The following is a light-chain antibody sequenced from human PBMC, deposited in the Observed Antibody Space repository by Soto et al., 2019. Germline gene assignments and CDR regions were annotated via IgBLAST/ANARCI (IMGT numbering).Light chain of an antibody. Sequence: QSALTQPASVSGSPGQSITISCTGTSSDVGGYDYVSWYQQHPGKAPKLMIYGVSNRPSGVYNRFSGSQSGKTAALTISGLQAEDEADYYCSSYTTSITHVFGGGTKVTVL. CDR2: GVS. CDR1: SSDVGGYDY. J-gene: IGLJ3*02. V-gene: IGLV2-14*03. CDR3: SSYTTSITHV.